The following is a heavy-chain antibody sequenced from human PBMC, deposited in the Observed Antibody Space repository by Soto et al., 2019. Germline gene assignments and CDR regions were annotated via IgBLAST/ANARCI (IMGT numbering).Heavy chain of an antibody. CDR1: GDSITTSGHL. Sequence: PSETLSLTCTVSGDSITTSGHLWGWIRQPPGKGLEWIGSIYYSGSTYYNPSLKSRVTISVDTSKNQFSLKLSSVTAADTAVYYCARWGITMVRGRGYWGQGTLVTXSS. CDR2: IYYSGST. V-gene: IGHV4-39*01. D-gene: IGHD3-10*01. J-gene: IGHJ4*02. CDR3: ARWGITMVRGRGY.